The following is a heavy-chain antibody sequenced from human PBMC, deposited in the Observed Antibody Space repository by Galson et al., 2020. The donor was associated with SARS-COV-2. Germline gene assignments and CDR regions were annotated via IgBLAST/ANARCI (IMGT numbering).Heavy chain of an antibody. CDR1: GGSISSSSYY. J-gene: IGHJ4*02. Sequence: SETLSLTCTVSGGSISSSSYYWGWIRQPPGKGLEWIGSSYYSGSTYYNPSLKSRVTISVDTSKNQFSLKLNSVTAADTAVYYCARDSTYNWKSRAFDYWGQGTLVTVSS. D-gene: IGHD1-20*01. CDR3: ARDSTYNWKSRAFDY. V-gene: IGHV4-39*07. CDR2: SYYSGST.